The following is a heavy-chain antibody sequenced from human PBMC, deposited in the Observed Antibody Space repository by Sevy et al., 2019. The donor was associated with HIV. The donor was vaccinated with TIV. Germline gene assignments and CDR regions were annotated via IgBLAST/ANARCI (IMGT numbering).Heavy chain of an antibody. V-gene: IGHV3-23*01. Sequence: GGSLRLSCAASGFTFTNYGMHWVRQAPGKGLEWVSGVSNSGANTYYADSVRGRFTVSRDNSKNTVYLQLNSLRAEDTAIYYCAKEWTLLSDWYGEFDYWGQGTLVTVSS. CDR2: VSNSGANT. CDR1: GFTFTNYG. D-gene: IGHD6-19*01. J-gene: IGHJ4*02. CDR3: AKEWTLLSDWYGEFDY.